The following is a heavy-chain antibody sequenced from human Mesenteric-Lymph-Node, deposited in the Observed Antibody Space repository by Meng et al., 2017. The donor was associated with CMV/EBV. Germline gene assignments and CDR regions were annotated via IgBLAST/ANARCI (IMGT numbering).Heavy chain of an antibody. Sequence: ASVKVSCKASGYTFTGYYMHWVRQAPGQGLEWMGWISAYNGNTNYAQKLQGRVTMTTDTSTSTAYMELRSLRSDDTAVYYCARDRWELAEHYFDYWGQGTLVTVSS. CDR1: GYTFTGYY. D-gene: IGHD1-26*01. CDR2: ISAYNGNT. V-gene: IGHV1-18*04. J-gene: IGHJ4*02. CDR3: ARDRWELAEHYFDY.